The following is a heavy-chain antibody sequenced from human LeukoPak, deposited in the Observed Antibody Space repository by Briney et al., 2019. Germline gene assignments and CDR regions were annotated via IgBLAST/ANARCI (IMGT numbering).Heavy chain of an antibody. CDR2: LSGSGGST. V-gene: IGHV3-23*01. CDR3: AKVYYDSSGYDAFDN. CDR1: RFTFSSYA. Sequence: GPSLRLSCAASRFTFSSYAMSWGRHAPGKGLEGVSALSGSGGSTYYADSVKGRFTISRDNSKNTLYLQLNRLRAEDTAVYYCAKVYYDSSGYDAFDNWGQGTMVTVSS. D-gene: IGHD3-22*01. J-gene: IGHJ3*02.